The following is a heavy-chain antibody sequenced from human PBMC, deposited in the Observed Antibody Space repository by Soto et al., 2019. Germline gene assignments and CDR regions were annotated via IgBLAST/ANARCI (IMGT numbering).Heavy chain of an antibody. J-gene: IGHJ6*02. V-gene: IGHV5-10-1*01. CDR1: GYSFTSYW. CDR3: ASRLYGDYYYYRMDV. CDR2: IDPSDSYT. Sequence: GESLKISCKGSGYSFTSYWISWVRQMPGKGLEWMGRIDPSDSYTNYSPSFQGHVTISADKSISTAYLQWSSLKASDTAMYYCASRLYGDYYYYRMDVWGQGTTVTVSS. D-gene: IGHD4-17*01.